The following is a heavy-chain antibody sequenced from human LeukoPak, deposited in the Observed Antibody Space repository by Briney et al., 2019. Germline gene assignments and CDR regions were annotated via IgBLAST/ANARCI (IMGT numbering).Heavy chain of an antibody. CDR2: IIPIFGTA. V-gene: IGHV1-69*05. CDR3: ARDGYDADGYLDY. D-gene: IGHD5-12*01. Sequence: SVKVSCKASGGTFSSYAISWVRQAPGQGLEWMGGIIPIFGTANYAQKFQGRVTITRDTSASVVYMELSSLRYEDTAVYYCARDGYDADGYLDYWGQGALVPVSS. CDR1: GGTFSSYA. J-gene: IGHJ4*02.